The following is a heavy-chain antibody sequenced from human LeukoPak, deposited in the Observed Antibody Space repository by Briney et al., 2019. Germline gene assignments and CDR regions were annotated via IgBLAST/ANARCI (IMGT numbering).Heavy chain of an antibody. Sequence: SETLSLTCTVSGGSISSSSYYWGWIRQPPGKGLEWIGSIYYSGSTYYNPSLKSRVTISVDTSKNQFSLKLSSVTAADTAVYYCASQYRDYDILAGYPLIWGQGTMVTVSS. D-gene: IGHD3-9*01. CDR1: GGSISSSSYY. J-gene: IGHJ3*02. V-gene: IGHV4-39*01. CDR3: ASQYRDYDILAGYPLI. CDR2: IYYSGST.